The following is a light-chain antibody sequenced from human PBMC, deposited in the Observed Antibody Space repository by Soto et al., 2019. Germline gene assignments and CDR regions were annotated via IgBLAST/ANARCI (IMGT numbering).Light chain of an antibody. Sequence: QSALTQPASVSGSPGQSITISCTGTGSDVGGYKYVSWYQQLPGKAPKLMIYDVSYRPLGVSDRFSGSKSGNTASLIISGLQAEEEADYYCSSYASSSPFVFGTGTKVTVL. CDR2: DVS. J-gene: IGLJ1*01. V-gene: IGLV2-14*01. CDR3: SSYASSSPFV. CDR1: GSDVGGYKY.